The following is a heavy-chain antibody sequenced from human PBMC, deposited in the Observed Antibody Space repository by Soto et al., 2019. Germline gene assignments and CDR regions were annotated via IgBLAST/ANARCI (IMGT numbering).Heavy chain of an antibody. CDR3: ARARDDFWSGYYYYYYYMDV. D-gene: IGHD3-3*01. CDR1: GGSFSGYY. Sequence: SETLSLTCAVYGGSFSGYYWSWIRQPPGKELEWIGEINHSGSTNYNPSLKSRVTISVDTSKNQFSLKLSSVTAADTAVYYCARARDDFWSGYYYYYYYMDVWGKGTTVTVSS. CDR2: INHSGST. V-gene: IGHV4-34*01. J-gene: IGHJ6*03.